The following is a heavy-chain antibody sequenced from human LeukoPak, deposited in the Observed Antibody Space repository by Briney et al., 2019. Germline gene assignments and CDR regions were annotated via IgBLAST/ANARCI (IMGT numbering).Heavy chain of an antibody. D-gene: IGHD2-2*01. CDR3: ANGYCSSTSCYAYYYYYMDV. CDR2: ISGSGGST. V-gene: IGHV3-23*01. CDR1: GFTFSSYA. J-gene: IGHJ6*03. Sequence: GGSLRLSFAASGFTFSSYAMSWDRQAPGKGLEWVSAISGSGGSTYYADSVKGRFTISRDNSKNTLYLQMNSLRAEDTAVYYCANGYCSSTSCYAYYYYYMDVWGKGTTVTVSS.